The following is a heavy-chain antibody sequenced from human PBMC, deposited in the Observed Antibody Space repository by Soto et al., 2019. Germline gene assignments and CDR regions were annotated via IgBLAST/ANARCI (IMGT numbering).Heavy chain of an antibody. Sequence: QLQLQESGPGLVKPSETLSLTCTVSGGSISSSSYYWGWIRQPPGKGLEWIGSIYYSGSTYYNPSLTSRVTISVDTSKTPFSLKLSSVTAADTAVYYCARPASLEGQLLGYWGQGTLVTVSS. CDR2: IYYSGST. J-gene: IGHJ4*02. D-gene: IGHD5-18*01. CDR1: GGSISSSSYY. V-gene: IGHV4-39*01. CDR3: ARPASLEGQLLGY.